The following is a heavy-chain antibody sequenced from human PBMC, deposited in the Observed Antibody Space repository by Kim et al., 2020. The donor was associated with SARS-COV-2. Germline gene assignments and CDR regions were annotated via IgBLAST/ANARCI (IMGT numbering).Heavy chain of an antibody. CDR1: GGSISSSSYN. CDR3: ASQGKYNWNDSEDY. V-gene: IGHV4-39*01. CDR2: IYHSGST. Sequence: SETLSLTCTVSGGSISSSSYNWGWIRQPPGKGLEWIGNIYHSGSTNPSLKSRVTISVDTSKNQFSLKLSSVTAADTAVYYCASQGKYNWNDSEDYWGQGTLVTVSS. D-gene: IGHD1-1*01. J-gene: IGHJ4*02.